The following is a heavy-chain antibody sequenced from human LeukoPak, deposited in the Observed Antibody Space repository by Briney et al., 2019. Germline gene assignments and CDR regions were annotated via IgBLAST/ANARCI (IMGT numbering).Heavy chain of an antibody. CDR3: ARDLGRTYYYDSSGYLDY. J-gene: IGHJ4*02. D-gene: IGHD3-22*01. CDR1: GFTFSDYY. V-gene: IGHV3-11*05. Sequence: GGSLRLSCAAPGFTFSDYYMSWIRQAPGKGLEWVSYISSSSSYTNYADSVKGRFTISRDNAKNSLYLQMNSLRAEDTAVYYCARDLGRTYYYDSSGYLDYWGQGTLVTVSS. CDR2: ISSSSSYT.